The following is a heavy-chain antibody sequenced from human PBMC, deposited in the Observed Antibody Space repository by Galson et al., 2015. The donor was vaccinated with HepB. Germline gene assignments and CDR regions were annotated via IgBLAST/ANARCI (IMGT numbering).Heavy chain of an antibody. CDR1: GFTFNNYA. J-gene: IGHJ4*02. Sequence: SLRLSCAASGFTFNNYAMSWVRQAPEKGLEWVSTISGSGGSTYYADSVMGRFTISRDNSKNTLYLQMNSLRAEDTAVYYCAKDTVTKYNFDCWGQGTLVTVSS. CDR2: ISGSGGST. V-gene: IGHV3-23*01. D-gene: IGHD4-17*01. CDR3: AKDTVTKYNFDC.